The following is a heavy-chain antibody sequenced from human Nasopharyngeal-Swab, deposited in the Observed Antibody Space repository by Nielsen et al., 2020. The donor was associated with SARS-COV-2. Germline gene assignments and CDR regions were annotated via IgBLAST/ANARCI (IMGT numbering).Heavy chain of an antibody. CDR2: ISYDGSNK. V-gene: IGHV3-30*18. D-gene: IGHD5-24*01. Sequence: GGSLRLSCAASGFTFSSYGMHWVRQAPGKGLEWVAVISYDGSNKYYADSVKGRFTISRDNSKNTLYLQMNSLRAEDTAVYYCAKAWLPTYWGQGTLVTVSP. CDR3: AKAWLPTY. CDR1: GFTFSSYG. J-gene: IGHJ4*02.